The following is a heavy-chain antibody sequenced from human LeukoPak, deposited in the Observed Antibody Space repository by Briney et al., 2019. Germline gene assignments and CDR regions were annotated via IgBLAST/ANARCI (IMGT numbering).Heavy chain of an antibody. Sequence: KPSETLSLTCTVSGGSISGYYWSWIRQPPGKGLEWIGYIYYSGSTNYNPSLKSRVTISVDTSKNQFSLKLSSVTAADTAVYYCARSDYGDSKLDYWGQGTLVTVSS. J-gene: IGHJ4*02. CDR3: ARSDYGDSKLDY. CDR2: IYYSGST. V-gene: IGHV4-59*01. CDR1: GGSISGYY. D-gene: IGHD4-17*01.